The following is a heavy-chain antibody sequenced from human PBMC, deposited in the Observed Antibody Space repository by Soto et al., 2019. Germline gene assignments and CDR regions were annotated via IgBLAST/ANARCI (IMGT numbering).Heavy chain of an antibody. D-gene: IGHD3-3*01. V-gene: IGHV3-73*02. Sequence: EVQLVESGGGLVQPRGSLKLSCAASGFTFSGSAMHWVRQASGKGLEWVGRIRNKANNYATAYAVSVKGRFTISRDDSRNTAYLQMNSLKTEDTAVYYCARGVYDFWSGHPKGLDYWGQGTVVTVSS. CDR1: GFTFSGSA. CDR2: IRNKANNYAT. CDR3: ARGVYDFWSGHPKGLDY. J-gene: IGHJ4*02.